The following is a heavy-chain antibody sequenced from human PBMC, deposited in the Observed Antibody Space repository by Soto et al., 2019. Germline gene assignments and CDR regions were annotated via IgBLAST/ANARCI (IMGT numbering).Heavy chain of an antibody. V-gene: IGHV1-69*06. CDR3: AREVVTETTLGYFDF. D-gene: IGHD2-21*02. Sequence: QVHLVQSGPEVREPGSSVKVSCKASGGFFSSDAITWVRQATGQGLEWIGEIIPMFDTTNYAPEFQGRVTITADTATTTVYMEVNRLTPDDTAVYYCAREVVTETTLGYFDFWGQGALVTVSS. CDR2: IIPMFDTT. CDR1: GGFFSSDA. J-gene: IGHJ4*02.